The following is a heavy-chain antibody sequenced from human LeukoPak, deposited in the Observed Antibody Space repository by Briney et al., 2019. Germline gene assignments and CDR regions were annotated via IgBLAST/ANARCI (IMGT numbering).Heavy chain of an antibody. Sequence: ASVKVSCKASGYTFTSYGISWVRQAPGQGLEWMGWISAYNGNTNYAQKLQGRVTMTTDTSTSTAYMELRSLRSDDTAVYYCASFMGPVTTGLFAFDIWGKGTMVTVSS. CDR3: ASFMGPVTTGLFAFDI. V-gene: IGHV1-18*01. CDR1: GYTFTSYG. CDR2: ISAYNGNT. D-gene: IGHD4-17*01. J-gene: IGHJ3*02.